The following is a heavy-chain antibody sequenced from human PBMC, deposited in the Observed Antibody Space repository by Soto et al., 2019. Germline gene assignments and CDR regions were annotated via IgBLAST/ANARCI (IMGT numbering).Heavy chain of an antibody. D-gene: IGHD3-3*01. Sequence: QITLNESGPTQVKPRQTLTLTCTCSGFSLTTSGVGVGWIRQSPGKAPEWLALIYWDDDKRYSPSLKSRLTNTKDTAKNQVVLTMADLDPADTATYYCAHRVLRTVFGLVTTTAIYFDFWGQGTPVAVSS. V-gene: IGHV2-5*02. CDR1: GFSLTTSGVG. CDR3: AHRVLRTVFGLVTTTAIYFDF. J-gene: IGHJ4*02. CDR2: IYWDDDK.